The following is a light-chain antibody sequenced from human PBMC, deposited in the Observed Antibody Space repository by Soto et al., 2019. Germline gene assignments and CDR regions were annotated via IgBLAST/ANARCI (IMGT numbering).Light chain of an antibody. CDR3: AAFDDSLRAWV. CDR1: SSSIGTNY. CDR2: SNN. J-gene: IGLJ3*02. Sequence: QSVLTQPPSASGAPGQRVTISCSGSSSSIGTNYVYWYQQLPGTAPKLLIYSNNQRPSGVPDRFSGSKSGTSASLAISGLRSEDEADYYCAAFDDSLRAWVFGGGTKVTVL. V-gene: IGLV1-47*02.